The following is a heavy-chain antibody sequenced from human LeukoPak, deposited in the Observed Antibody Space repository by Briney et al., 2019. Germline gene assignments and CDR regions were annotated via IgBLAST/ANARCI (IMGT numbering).Heavy chain of an antibody. J-gene: IGHJ4*02. V-gene: IGHV4-59*12. CDR1: GGSITNYY. Sequence: SETLSLTCTVSGGSITNYYWSWIRQPPGKGLEWIGFIYYSGSTNYNPSLKSRVTISVDTSKNQFSLKLSSVTAADTAVYYCARRGGGSYWGPRVLAHFDYWGQGTLVTVSS. CDR3: ARRGGGSYWGPRVLAHFDY. CDR2: IYYSGST. D-gene: IGHD1-26*01.